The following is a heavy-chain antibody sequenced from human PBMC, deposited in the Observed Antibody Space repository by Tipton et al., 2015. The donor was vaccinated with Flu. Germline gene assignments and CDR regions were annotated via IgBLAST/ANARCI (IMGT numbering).Heavy chain of an antibody. V-gene: IGHV1-2*02. Sequence: QSGAEVKKPGASVKVSCKASGYTFTGYYMHWVRQAPGQGLEWMGWINPNSGGTNYAQKFQGRVTITADKSTSTAYMELSSLRSEDTAVYYCAREGGSSWLIDYWGQGTLVTVSS. CDR1: GYTFTGYY. J-gene: IGHJ4*02. CDR3: AREGGSSWLIDY. CDR2: INPNSGGT. D-gene: IGHD6-13*01.